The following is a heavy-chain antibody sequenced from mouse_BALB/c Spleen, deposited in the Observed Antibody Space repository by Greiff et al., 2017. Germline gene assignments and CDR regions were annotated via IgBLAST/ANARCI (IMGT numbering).Heavy chain of an antibody. V-gene: IGHV5-6-5*01. J-gene: IGHJ2*01. Sequence: EVQLVESGGGLVKPGGSLKLSCAASGFTFSSYAMSWVRQTPEKRLEWVASISSGGSTYYPDSVKGRFTISRDNARNILYLQMSSLRSEDTAMYYCARGSYYYGSSYEGFDYWGQGTTLTVSS. CDR3: ARGSYYYGSSYEGFDY. CDR2: ISSGGST. D-gene: IGHD1-1*01. CDR1: GFTFSSYA.